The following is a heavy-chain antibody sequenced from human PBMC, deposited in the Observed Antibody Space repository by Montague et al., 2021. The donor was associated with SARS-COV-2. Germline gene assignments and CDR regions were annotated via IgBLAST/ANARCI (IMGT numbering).Heavy chain of an antibody. CDR2: FYSVGST. J-gene: IGHJ3*02. V-gene: IGHV4-59*02. D-gene: IGHD1-14*01. CDR3: ARETMTADAFDI. Sequence: SETLSLTCTVSGASVGRSYWGWIRQSPGKGLEWIGYFYSVGSTDYNPSLKSRATISRDTSKNQFSLKVRSVTAADTAVYYCARETMTADAFDIWGQGTMVTVSS. CDR1: GASVGRSY.